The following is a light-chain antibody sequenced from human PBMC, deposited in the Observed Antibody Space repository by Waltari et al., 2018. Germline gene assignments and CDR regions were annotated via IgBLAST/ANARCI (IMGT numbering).Light chain of an antibody. V-gene: IGLV3-21*02. CDR3: QVWDNSADQGV. Sequence: YVLTQSPSVSVAPGQTARITCGRNNIGSRSVHWYLQRPGQAPVLVGYEDKDRPSGFPERMSGSNSGNTATLTISRVEAGDEADYYCQVWDNSADQGVFGGGTKLAVL. CDR2: EDK. CDR1: NIGSRS. J-gene: IGLJ3*02.